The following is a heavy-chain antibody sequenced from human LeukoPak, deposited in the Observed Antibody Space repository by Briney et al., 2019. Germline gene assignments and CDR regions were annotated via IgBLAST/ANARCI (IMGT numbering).Heavy chain of an antibody. D-gene: IGHD5-18*01. CDR1: GGSISSYY. CDR2: IYYSGST. J-gene: IGHJ4*02. V-gene: IGHV4-59*01. Sequence: SETLSLTCTVSGGSISSYYWSWIRQPPGKGLEWIGYIYYSGSTNYNPSLKSRVTISVDTSKNQFSLKLSSVTAADTAVYYCARDPVDTAPDYWGQGTLVTVSS. CDR3: ARDPVDTAPDY.